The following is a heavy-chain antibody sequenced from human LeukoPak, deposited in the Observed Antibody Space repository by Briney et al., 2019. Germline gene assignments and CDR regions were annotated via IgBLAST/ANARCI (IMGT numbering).Heavy chain of an antibody. Sequence: ASVKVSCKASGYTFIGNYMHWVRQAPGQGLEWMGWINPNSGGTNYAQKFQGRVTMTRDTSISTAYMELSRLTSDDTAVYYCATETYYYDSSGYSPAGYWGQGTLVTVSS. CDR2: INPNSGGT. D-gene: IGHD3-22*01. CDR3: ATETYYYDSSGYSPAGY. V-gene: IGHV1-2*02. CDR1: GYTFIGNY. J-gene: IGHJ4*02.